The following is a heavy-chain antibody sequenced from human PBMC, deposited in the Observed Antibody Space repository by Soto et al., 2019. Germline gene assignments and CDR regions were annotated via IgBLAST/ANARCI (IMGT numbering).Heavy chain of an antibody. CDR2: IYTGGNT. D-gene: IGHD4-4*01. CDR3: ASSRDGYSFDY. Sequence: HPGGSLRLSCAASGFTVSGNYMTWVRQAPGKGLEWVSLIYTGGNTFYADSVKGRFTISRDNSENTLYLQMGSLRAEDMAVYYCASSRDGYSFDYWGQGTLVTVSS. V-gene: IGHV3-66*01. CDR1: GFTVSGNY. J-gene: IGHJ4*02.